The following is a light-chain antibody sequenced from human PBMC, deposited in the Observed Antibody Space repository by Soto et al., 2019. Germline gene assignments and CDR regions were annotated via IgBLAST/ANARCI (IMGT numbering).Light chain of an antibody. CDR2: EVN. CDR3: SSYAGTNDWGV. V-gene: IGLV2-8*01. Sequence: QSALTQPPSASGSPGQSVTISCTGTSSDVGGYNSVSWYQQHPGKAPKLLIYEVNQRPSGVPDRFSGSKSGNTASLTVSGLQAEDEADYFCSSYAGTNDWGVFGGGTKLTVL. J-gene: IGLJ3*02. CDR1: SSDVGGYNS.